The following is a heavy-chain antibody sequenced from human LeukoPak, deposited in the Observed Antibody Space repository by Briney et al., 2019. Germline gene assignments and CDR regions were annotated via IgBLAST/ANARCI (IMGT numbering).Heavy chain of an antibody. D-gene: IGHD3-22*01. V-gene: IGHV1-2*02. CDR1: GYTFTDYY. J-gene: IGHJ4*02. CDR3: AREGDSSGYYYSDY. CDR2: INPNSGGT. Sequence: GASVKVSCKAAGYTFTDYYMHRVRQAPGQRLEWMGWINPNSGGTNYAQKFQGRVTMTRDTSISTAYMELSRLRSDDTALYYCAREGDSSGYYYSDYWGQGTLVTVSS.